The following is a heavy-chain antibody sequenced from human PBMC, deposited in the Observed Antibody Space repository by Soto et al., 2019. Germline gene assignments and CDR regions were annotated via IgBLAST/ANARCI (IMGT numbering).Heavy chain of an antibody. CDR2: VFHSETT. J-gene: IGHJ4*02. CDR3: ARGGQQFLDY. Sequence: SETLSLTCAVSGASISSGGYSWSWIRQPPGRGLEWIGYVFHSETTYYNPSLKSRVTMSVDSSKNQFSLRLTSVTAADTAVYYCARGGQQFLDYWGQGTLVTVSS. D-gene: IGHD4-4*01. CDR1: GASISSGGYS. V-gene: IGHV4-30-2*01.